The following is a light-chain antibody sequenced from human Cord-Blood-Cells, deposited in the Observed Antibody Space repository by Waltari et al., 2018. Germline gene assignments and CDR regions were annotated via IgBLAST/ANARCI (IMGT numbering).Light chain of an antibody. J-gene: IGLJ2*01. CDR2: DVS. Sequence: QSALPQPRSVSGSPGQSVTISCPGTSSDVGGYNYVSWYQQHPGKAPKLMIYDVSKRPSGVPDRFSGSKSGNTASLTISGLQAEDEADYYCCSYAGSYTLFGGGTKLTVL. CDR3: CSYAGSYTL. CDR1: SSDVGGYNY. V-gene: IGLV2-11*01.